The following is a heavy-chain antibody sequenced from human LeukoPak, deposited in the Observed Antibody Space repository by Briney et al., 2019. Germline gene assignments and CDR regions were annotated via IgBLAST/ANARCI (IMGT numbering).Heavy chain of an antibody. CDR3: ARTIAAAGYFDY. CDR2: IYYSGST. D-gene: IGHD6-13*01. Sequence: SETLSLTCTVSGGSISSYYWSWIRQPPGKGLEWIGYIYYSGSTNYNPSLKSRVTISVDTSKNQFSLKLSSVTAADTAVYYCARTIAAAGYFDYWGQGTLVTVSS. CDR1: GGSISSYY. V-gene: IGHV4-59*12. J-gene: IGHJ4*02.